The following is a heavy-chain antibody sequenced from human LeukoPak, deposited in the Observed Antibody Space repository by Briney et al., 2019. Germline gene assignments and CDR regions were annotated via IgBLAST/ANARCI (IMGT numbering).Heavy chain of an antibody. D-gene: IGHD5-12*01. V-gene: IGHV4-34*01. CDR2: INHSGST. CDR1: GGSFSGYY. CDR3: ARRWAGSGYADY. J-gene: IGHJ4*02. Sequence: PSATLSLTCAVSGGSFSGYYWRWIRQPPGKGLEWIGEINHSGSTNYNPALKSPVTISVDTSKNQFSLKLSSVTAADTAVYYCARRWAGSGYADYWGQETLVTVSS.